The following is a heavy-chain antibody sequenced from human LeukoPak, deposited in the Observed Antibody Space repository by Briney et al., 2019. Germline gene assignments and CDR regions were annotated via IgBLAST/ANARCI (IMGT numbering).Heavy chain of an antibody. D-gene: IGHD3-10*01. V-gene: IGHV1-69*04. CDR2: IIPILGIA. CDR3: ARSYYGSGSYYVFDY. CDR1: GGTFSSYA. Sequence: GASVKVSCKASGGTFSSYAISWVRQAPGQGLEWMGRIIPILGIAIYAQKFQGRVTITADKSTSTAYMELSSLRSEDTAVYYCARSYYGSGSYYVFDYWGQGTLVTVSS. J-gene: IGHJ4*02.